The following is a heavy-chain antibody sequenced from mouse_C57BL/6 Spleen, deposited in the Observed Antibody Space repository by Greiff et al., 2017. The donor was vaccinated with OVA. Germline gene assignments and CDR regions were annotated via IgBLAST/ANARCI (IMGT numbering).Heavy chain of an antibody. CDR2: IDPANGTT. Sequence: EVKLMESVAELVRPGASVKLSCTASGFNIKNTYMHWVKQRPEQGLEWIGRIDPANGTTKYAPKFQGKATITADTSSNTAYLQLSSLTSEDTVIYYCAPYGDYVRYFDVWGTGTTVTVSS. CDR1: GFNIKNTY. D-gene: IGHD2-13*01. V-gene: IGHV14-3*01. J-gene: IGHJ1*03. CDR3: APYGDYVRYFDV.